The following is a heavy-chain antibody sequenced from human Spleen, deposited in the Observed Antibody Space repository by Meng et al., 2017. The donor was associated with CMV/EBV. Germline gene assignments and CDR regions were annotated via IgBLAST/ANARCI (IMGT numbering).Heavy chain of an antibody. CDR1: GYSFTSYW. V-gene: IGHV5-51*01. J-gene: IGHJ4*02. CDR3: ARQADSYDSRDYYGDYFDY. CDR2: IYPGDSDT. Sequence: GESLKISCQGSGYSFTSYWIAWVRQMPGKGLEWMGIIYPGDSDTRYNPPFQGQVTMAADKSISTAYLQWSSLKASDTAMYYWARQADSYDSRDYYGDYFDYWGQGTLVTVSS. D-gene: IGHD3-22*01.